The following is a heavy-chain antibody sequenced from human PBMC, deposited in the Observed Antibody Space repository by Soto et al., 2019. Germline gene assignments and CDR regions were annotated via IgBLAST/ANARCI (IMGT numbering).Heavy chain of an antibody. CDR1: GFTVSSNY. V-gene: IGHV3-53*01. Sequence: EVQLVESGGGLIQPGGSLRLSCAASGFTVSSNYMTWVRQAPGKGPEWVSVIYRGGSTYYADSVKGRFTISRDDSKNTMYRHLNSMRAEDTAVYYCAGPSNCSSGWYVPADYWGQGTLVTVSS. CDR2: IYRGGST. D-gene: IGHD6-13*01. CDR3: AGPSNCSSGWYVPADY. J-gene: IGHJ4*02.